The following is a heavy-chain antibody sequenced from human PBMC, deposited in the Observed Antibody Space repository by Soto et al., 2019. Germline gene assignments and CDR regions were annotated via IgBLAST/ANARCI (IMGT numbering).Heavy chain of an antibody. CDR2: ISPMFGAA. CDR1: GGTFNTYA. CDR3: AREVQVHTPAFVY. D-gene: IGHD3-10*01. J-gene: IGHJ4*02. Sequence: QVQLVQSGAEMKKPGSSVKVSCRSSGGTFNTYAMNWVRQAPGQGPEWMGDISPMFGAANYAPKFQGRVTITADESTGTSYMQLSSFTSEDTALYFCAREVQVHTPAFVYWGQGTLVTVSS. V-gene: IGHV1-69*19.